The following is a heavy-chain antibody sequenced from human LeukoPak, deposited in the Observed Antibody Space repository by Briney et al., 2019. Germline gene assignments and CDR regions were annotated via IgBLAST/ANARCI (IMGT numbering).Heavy chain of an antibody. V-gene: IGHV4-34*01. CDR1: GGSFSDYY. CDR2: INHSGST. D-gene: IGHD5-18*01. J-gene: IGHJ5*02. CDR3: ARRGYTYGWGWFDP. Sequence: SETLSLTCGVYGGSFSDYYWSWIRQPPGKGLEWIGEINHSGSTNYNPSLKSRVTISVDASKNQFSLKVNSVTAADTAVYYCARRGYTYGWGWFDPWGQGTLVTVSS.